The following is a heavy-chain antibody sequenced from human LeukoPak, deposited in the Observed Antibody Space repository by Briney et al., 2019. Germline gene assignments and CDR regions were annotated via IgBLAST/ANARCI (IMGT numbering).Heavy chain of an antibody. CDR3: ARRPAAKYYYYGMDV. CDR2: IYSGGST. V-gene: IGHV3-66*04. D-gene: IGHD2-2*01. CDR1: GFTFSNYG. J-gene: IGHJ6*02. Sequence: GGSLRLSCAASGFTFSNYGMDWVRQAPGKGLEWVSVIYSGGSTYYADSVKGRFTISRDNSKNTLYLQMNSLRAEDTAVYYCARRPAAKYYYYGMDVWGQGTTVTVSS.